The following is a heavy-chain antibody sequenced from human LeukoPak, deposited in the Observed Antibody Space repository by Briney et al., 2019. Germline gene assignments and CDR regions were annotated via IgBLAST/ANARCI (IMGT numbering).Heavy chain of an antibody. J-gene: IGHJ6*04. CDR3: AELGITMIRGV. V-gene: IGHV3-21*01. D-gene: IGHD3-22*01. CDR1: GFSFSNYN. CDR2: ISSSSSYI. Sequence: GGSLRLSCAASGFSFSNYNMNWVRQAPGKGLEWVSSISSSSSYIYYADSVKGRFTISRDNAKNSLYLQMNSLRAEDTAVYYCAELGITMIRGVWGKGTTVTISS.